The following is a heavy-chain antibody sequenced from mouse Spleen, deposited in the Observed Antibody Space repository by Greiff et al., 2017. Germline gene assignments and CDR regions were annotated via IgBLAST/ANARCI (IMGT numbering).Heavy chain of an antibody. Sequence: EVQLQQSGPELVKPGASVKIPCKASGYTFTDYNMDWVKQSHGKSLEWIGDINPNNGGTIYNQKFKGKATLTVDKSSSTAYMELRSLTSEDTAVYYCARKRVYYRYDAGYYFDYWGQGTTLTVSS. CDR3: ARKRVYYRYDAGYYFDY. V-gene: IGHV1-18*01. J-gene: IGHJ2*01. D-gene: IGHD2-14*01. CDR2: INPNNGGT. CDR1: GYTFTDYN.